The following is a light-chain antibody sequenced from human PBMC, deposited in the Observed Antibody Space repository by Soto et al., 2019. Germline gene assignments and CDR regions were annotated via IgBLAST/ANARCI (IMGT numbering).Light chain of an antibody. CDR2: DPS. CDR3: QQYKKRTPVYT. J-gene: IGKJ2*01. Sequence: EIVMTQSPDILSVSPGERATLSCRASQSVSSSLAWYQQKPGQAPRLLIYDPSTRATGIPARFSGSGSGTEFTLTISSLQSEDFALYSCQQYKKRTPVYTFGQGTKLEIK. V-gene: IGKV3D-15*01. CDR1: QSVSSS.